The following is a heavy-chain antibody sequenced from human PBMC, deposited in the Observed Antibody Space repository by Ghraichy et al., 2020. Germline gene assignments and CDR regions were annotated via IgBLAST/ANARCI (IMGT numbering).Heavy chain of an antibody. CDR3: AKDLPYDFWSGYSMYYYYGMDV. J-gene: IGHJ6*02. D-gene: IGHD3-3*01. CDR1: GFTFSSYA. CDR2: ISGSGGST. Sequence: GSLRLSCAASGFTFSSYAMSWVRQAPGKGLEWVSAISGSGGSTYYADSVKGRFTISRDNSKNTLYLQMNSLRAEDTAVYYCAKDLPYDFWSGYSMYYYYGMDVWGQGTTVTVSS. V-gene: IGHV3-23*01.